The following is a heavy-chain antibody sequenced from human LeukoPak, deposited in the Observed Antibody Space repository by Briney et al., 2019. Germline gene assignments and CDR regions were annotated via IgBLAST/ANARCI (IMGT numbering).Heavy chain of an antibody. CDR3: ARDQGYSGSYSFDY. D-gene: IGHD1-26*01. CDR2: IYYSGST. J-gene: IGHJ4*02. Sequence: PSETLSLTCTVSGGSISSYYWSWIRQPPGKGLEWIGYIYYSGSTNYNPSLKSRVTISVDTSKNQFSLKLSSLTAADTAVYYCARDQGYSGSYSFDYWGQGTLVTVSS. V-gene: IGHV4-59*01. CDR1: GGSISSYY.